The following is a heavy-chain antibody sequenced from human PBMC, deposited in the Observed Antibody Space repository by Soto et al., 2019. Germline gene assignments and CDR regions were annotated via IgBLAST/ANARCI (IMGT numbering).Heavy chain of an antibody. J-gene: IGHJ4*02. CDR2: VHYTGHT. CDR3: ARGPTVTTDY. CDR1: GDSVSSDTYY. V-gene: IGHV4-61*01. Sequence: QVQLQESGPGLVKPSETLSLTCTVSGDSVSSDTYYWNWFRQPPGKGLEWLGAVHYTGHTKYNPSLKSRVTISVDTSKNQFSLKLSSVTAADTAVYYCARGPTVTTDYWGQGTLVTVSS. D-gene: IGHD4-4*01.